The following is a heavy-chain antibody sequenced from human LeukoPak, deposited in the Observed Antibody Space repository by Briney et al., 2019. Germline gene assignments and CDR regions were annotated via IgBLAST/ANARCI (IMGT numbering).Heavy chain of an antibody. V-gene: IGHV4-59*11. CDR2: IYYSGTT. Sequence: SETLPLTCTVSGGSINDHYWSWIRQPPGKGLEWIGYIYYSGTTNYNPSLKSRVDTSKNQLSLKLTSVTAADTAVYYCARDTPIDPYYYYYMDVWGKGTTVTVSS. CDR1: GGSINDHY. J-gene: IGHJ6*03. CDR3: ARDTPIDPYYYYYMDV. D-gene: IGHD2-15*01.